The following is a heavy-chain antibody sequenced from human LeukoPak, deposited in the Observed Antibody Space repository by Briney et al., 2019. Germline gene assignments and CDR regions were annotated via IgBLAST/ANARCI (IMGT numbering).Heavy chain of an antibody. D-gene: IGHD6-19*01. CDR1: GYTFTSCD. J-gene: IGHJ4*02. Sequence: ASVTVSCKASGYTFTSCDINWVRQATGQGLEWMGWMNPNSGNTGYGQSFQGRITMTRDISIGTAYMELSNLASEDTAIYYCTRGSSGRRDNWGQGTLVTVSA. CDR2: MNPNSGNT. CDR3: TRGSSGRRDN. V-gene: IGHV1-8*01.